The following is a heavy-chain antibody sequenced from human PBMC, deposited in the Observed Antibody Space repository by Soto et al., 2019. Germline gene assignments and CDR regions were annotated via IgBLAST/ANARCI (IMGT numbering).Heavy chain of an antibody. V-gene: IGHV1-58*01. CDR2: IVVGSGNT. J-gene: IGHJ3*02. D-gene: IGHD2-15*01. CDR3: AAGYCSGGSCYSAAFDI. CDR1: GFTFTSSA. Sequence: SVKVSCKASGFTFTSSAVQWVRQARGQRLEWIGWIVVGSGNTNYAQKFQERVTITRDMSTSTAYMELSSLRSEDTAVYYCAAGYCSGGSCYSAAFDIWGQGTMVTVSS.